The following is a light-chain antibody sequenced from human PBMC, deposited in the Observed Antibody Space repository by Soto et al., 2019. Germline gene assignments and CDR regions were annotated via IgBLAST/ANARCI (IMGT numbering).Light chain of an antibody. CDR2: ANN. Sequence: QSVLTQPPSVAGAPGQRFSISCTGSSSNIGAGYDVHWYQHLPGTAPKLLIYANNNRPPGVPDRCSGSKSGTSASLAITGLQAEDEADYYCQSYDSSRSPLYVFGTGTKVTVL. J-gene: IGLJ1*01. V-gene: IGLV1-40*01. CDR3: QSYDSSRSPLYV. CDR1: SSNIGAGYD.